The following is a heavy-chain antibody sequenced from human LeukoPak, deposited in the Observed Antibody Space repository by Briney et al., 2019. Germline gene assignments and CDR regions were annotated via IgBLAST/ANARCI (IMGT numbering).Heavy chain of an antibody. J-gene: IGHJ4*02. CDR3: ARVTLSLGPFDY. V-gene: IGHV4-59*11. Sequence: SETLSLTCTVSGASINSHYWSWIRQPPGKGPEWIAYIYYSGSTSYNPSFKSRVTMSVDTSKNQFSLRLKSVTAADTAVYYCARVTLSLGPFDYWGQGTLVTVSS. CDR1: GASINSHY. CDR2: IYYSGST. D-gene: IGHD2/OR15-2a*01.